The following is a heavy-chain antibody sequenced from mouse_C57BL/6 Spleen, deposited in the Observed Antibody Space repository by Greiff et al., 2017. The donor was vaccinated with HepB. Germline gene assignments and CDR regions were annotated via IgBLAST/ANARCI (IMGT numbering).Heavy chain of an antibody. J-gene: IGHJ1*03. Sequence: SGPELVKPGASVKMSCKASGYTFTDYNMHWVKQSHGKSLEWIGYINPNNGGTSYNQKFKGKATLTVNKSSSTAYMELRSLTSEDSAVYYCARWDYYGSSYDVWGTGTTVTVSS. D-gene: IGHD1-1*01. CDR3: ARWDYYGSSYDV. CDR2: INPNNGGT. CDR1: GYTFTDYN. V-gene: IGHV1-22*01.